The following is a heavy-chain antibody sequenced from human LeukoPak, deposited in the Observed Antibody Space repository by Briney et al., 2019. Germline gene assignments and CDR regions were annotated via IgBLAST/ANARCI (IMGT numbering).Heavy chain of an antibody. Sequence: ASVKVSCKASGYTFTGYYMHRVRQAPGQGLVWMGWINPNSGGTNYAQKFQGRVTMTRDTSISTAYMELSRLRSDDTAVYYCARDFPGIAVAGDDYWGQGTLVTVSS. V-gene: IGHV1-2*02. J-gene: IGHJ4*02. CDR3: ARDFPGIAVAGDDY. CDR2: INPNSGGT. D-gene: IGHD6-19*01. CDR1: GYTFTGYY.